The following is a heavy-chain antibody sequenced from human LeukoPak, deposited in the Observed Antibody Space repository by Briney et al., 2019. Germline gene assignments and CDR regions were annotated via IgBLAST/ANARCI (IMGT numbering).Heavy chain of an antibody. CDR1: GYNFITYW. J-gene: IGHJ4*02. D-gene: IGHD1/OR15-1a*01. CDR3: VRGGGEQQVDS. CDR2: TYPGDSDI. V-gene: IGHV5-51*01. Sequence: GESLKISCTGSGYNFITYWIAWVRQGPGKGLEWMGITYPGDSDIRYSPSFRGQVTISADKSISTAFLQWSSLKASDTAMYYCVRGGGEQQVDSWGQGTRVTVPS.